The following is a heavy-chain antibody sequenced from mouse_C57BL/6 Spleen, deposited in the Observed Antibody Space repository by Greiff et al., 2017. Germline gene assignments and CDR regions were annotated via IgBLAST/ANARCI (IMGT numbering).Heavy chain of an antibody. Sequence: QVQLQQPGAELVRPGTSVKLSCKASGYTFTSYWMHWVKQRPGQGLEWIGVIDPSDSYTNYNQKFKGKATLTVATSSSTAYMQLSSRTSEDSAVYYCARKGITTVVSYFDYWGQGTTLTVSS. CDR1: GYTFTSYW. D-gene: IGHD1-1*01. V-gene: IGHV1-59*01. CDR2: IDPSDSYT. J-gene: IGHJ2*01. CDR3: ARKGITTVVSYFDY.